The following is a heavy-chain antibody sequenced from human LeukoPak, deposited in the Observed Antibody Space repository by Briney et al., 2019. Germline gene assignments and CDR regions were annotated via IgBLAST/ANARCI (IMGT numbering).Heavy chain of an antibody. Sequence: GGSLRLSCAASGFTFSSYWMHWVRQAPGKGLVWVSRINSDGSSTSYADSVKGRFTISRDNAKNTLYLQMNSLRAEDTAVYYCATLDYYDSSGPRDYWGQGTLVTVSS. CDR3: ATLDYYDSSGPRDY. V-gene: IGHV3-74*01. J-gene: IGHJ4*02. CDR2: INSDGSST. D-gene: IGHD3-22*01. CDR1: GFTFSSYW.